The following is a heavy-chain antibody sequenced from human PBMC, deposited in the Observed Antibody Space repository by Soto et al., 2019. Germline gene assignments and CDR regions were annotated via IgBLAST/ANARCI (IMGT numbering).Heavy chain of an antibody. V-gene: IGHV1-46*01. D-gene: IGHD6-19*01. CDR1: GFTFTSYC. Sequence: QVQLVQSGAEVKKPGASVKVSCKTSGFTFTSYCMHWVRQAPGQGLEWMGIISPSGGGTSYAQKFQRRVTMTRDTSTSTAYMEMSSLRYEDTAMYYCATYYCAREGSSGWPFDYWGQGTLVTVSS. CDR2: ISPSGGGT. J-gene: IGHJ4*02. CDR3: ATYYCAREGSSGWPFDY.